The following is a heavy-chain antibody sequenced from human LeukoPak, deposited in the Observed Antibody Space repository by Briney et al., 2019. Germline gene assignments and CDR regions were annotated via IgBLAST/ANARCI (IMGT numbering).Heavy chain of an antibody. CDR2: IRYDGSYK. D-gene: IGHD2-2*02. V-gene: IGHV3-30*02. J-gene: IGHJ4*02. CDR3: AKDPQGIVAVPGTLPSFDY. CDR1: GFTFSSYG. Sequence: GGSLRLSCAASGFTFSSYGMHWVRQAPGKGLEWVAVIRYDGSYKYYADSVKGRFTISRDNSKNTLYLQMNSLRAEDTAVYYCAKDPQGIVAVPGTLPSFDYWGQGTLVIVSS.